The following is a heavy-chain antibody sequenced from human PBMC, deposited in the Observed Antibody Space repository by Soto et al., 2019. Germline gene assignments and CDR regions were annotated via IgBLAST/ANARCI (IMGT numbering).Heavy chain of an antibody. Sequence: ASVKVSCKASGYTFTGYYIHWVRQAPGQGLEWVGEISPKSGATRYAQKFQGRVTMTKDTSITTVYMELSNLSPDDTAVYYCGRGRSGELVVFYWGQGTLVTVSS. V-gene: IGHV1-2*02. CDR3: GRGRSGELVVFY. J-gene: IGHJ4*02. CDR1: GYTFTGYY. CDR2: ISPKSGAT. D-gene: IGHD1-7*01.